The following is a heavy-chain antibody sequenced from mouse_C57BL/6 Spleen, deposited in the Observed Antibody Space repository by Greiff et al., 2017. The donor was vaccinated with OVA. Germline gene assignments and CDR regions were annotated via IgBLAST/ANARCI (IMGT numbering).Heavy chain of an antibody. CDR1: GYTFTSYW. D-gene: IGHD2-4*01. J-gene: IGHJ2*01. Sequence: QVQLKQPGAELVMPGASVKLSCKASGYTFTSYWMHWVKQRPGQGLEWIGEIDPSDSYTNYNQKFKGKSTLTVDKSSSTAYMQLSSLTSEDSAVYYCARRDYDFYFDYWGQGTTLTVSS. CDR3: ARRDYDFYFDY. CDR2: IDPSDSYT. V-gene: IGHV1-69*01.